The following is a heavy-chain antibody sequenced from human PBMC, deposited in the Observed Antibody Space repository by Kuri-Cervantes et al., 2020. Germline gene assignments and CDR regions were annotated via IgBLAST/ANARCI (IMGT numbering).Heavy chain of an antibody. Sequence: GESLKISCAASGFTFSSYGMHWVRQAPGKGLEWVAVISYDGSNKYYADSVKGRFTISRDNSKNTLYLQMNSLRAEDTAVYYCAKRATTCLDYWGQGTLVTVSS. CDR1: GFTFSSYG. CDR3: AKRATTCLDY. D-gene: IGHD1-26*01. CDR2: ISYDGSNK. V-gene: IGHV3-30*18. J-gene: IGHJ4*02.